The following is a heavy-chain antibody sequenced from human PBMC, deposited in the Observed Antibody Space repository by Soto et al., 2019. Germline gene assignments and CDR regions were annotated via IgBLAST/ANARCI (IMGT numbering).Heavy chain of an antibody. CDR1: GGSISSGDYY. CDR2: IYYTGST. Sequence: QVQLQESGPGPVKPSQTLSLSCSVSGGSISSGDYYWSWIRQPPGKGLEWIGYIYYTGSTYYNPSLKSRVTISVDTSKNQFSLNLSSVTAADTAVYYCARVGYCSGDTCYLAWFDPWDRGTQVTVSS. CDR3: ARVGYCSGDTCYLAWFDP. V-gene: IGHV4-30-4*01. J-gene: IGHJ5*02. D-gene: IGHD2-15*01.